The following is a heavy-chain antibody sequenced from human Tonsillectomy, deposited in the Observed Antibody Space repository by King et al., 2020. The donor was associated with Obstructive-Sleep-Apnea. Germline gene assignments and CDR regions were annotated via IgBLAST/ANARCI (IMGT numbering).Heavy chain of an antibody. V-gene: IGHV3-30*03. CDR2: ISYDGSDK. J-gene: IGHJ4*02. CDR3: ARDPDTNYYDSSGYYYFDY. D-gene: IGHD3-22*01. Sequence: VQLVESGGGAVQPGRSLRLSCAASGFTFSSSGMHWVRQAPGKGLEWVAVISYDGSDKYYADSVKGRFTISRDNSRNTLYVQMNRLRAEDTAVYYYARDPDTNYYDSSGYYYFDYWGQGTLVTGSS. CDR1: GFTFSSSG.